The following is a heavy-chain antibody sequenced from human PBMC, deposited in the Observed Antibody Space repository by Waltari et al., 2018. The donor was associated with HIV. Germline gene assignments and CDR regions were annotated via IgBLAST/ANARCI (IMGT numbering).Heavy chain of an antibody. CDR1: GFTFTSHW. D-gene: IGHD3-3*01. J-gene: IGHJ6*02. CDR2: IKDDGNEK. V-gene: IGHV3-7*01. Sequence: MQLVESGGGLVQRGGSLRLSCTASGFTFTSHWMSWVRQAPGKALGGVANIKDDGNEKYYVNSVRGRFTISRDNANNSLYLEMNRLRDEDTAVYYCVRENDFGTIFFNYYYAMDVWGQGTSVTVSS. CDR3: VRENDFGTIFFNYYYAMDV.